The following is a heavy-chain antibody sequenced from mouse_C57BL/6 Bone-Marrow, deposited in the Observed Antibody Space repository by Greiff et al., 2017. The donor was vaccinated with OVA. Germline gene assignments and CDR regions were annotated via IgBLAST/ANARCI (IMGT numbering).Heavy chain of an antibody. CDR3: ARGIYDGYSHWYFDV. Sequence: EVHLVESGGGLVKPGGSLKLSCAASGFTFSSYAMSWVRQTPEKRLEWVATISDGGSYTYYPDNVKGRFTISRDNAKNNLYLQMSHLKSEDTAMYYCARGIYDGYSHWYFDVWGTGTTVTVSS. J-gene: IGHJ1*03. V-gene: IGHV5-4*01. D-gene: IGHD2-3*01. CDR1: GFTFSSYA. CDR2: ISDGGSYT.